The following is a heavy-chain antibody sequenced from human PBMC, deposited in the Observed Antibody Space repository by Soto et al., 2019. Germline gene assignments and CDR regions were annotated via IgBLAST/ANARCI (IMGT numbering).Heavy chain of an antibody. D-gene: IGHD3-16*01. J-gene: IGHJ4*02. CDR2: IKSKTDGGTT. CDR3: TTVPYDYVWGRPFDY. Sequence: GGSLRLSCAASGFTFSNAWMSWVRQAPGKGLEWVGRIKSKTDGGTTDYAAPVKGRFTISRDDSKNTLYLQMNSLKTEDTAVYYCTTVPYDYVWGRPFDYWGQGTLVTVSS. V-gene: IGHV3-15*01. CDR1: GFTFSNAW.